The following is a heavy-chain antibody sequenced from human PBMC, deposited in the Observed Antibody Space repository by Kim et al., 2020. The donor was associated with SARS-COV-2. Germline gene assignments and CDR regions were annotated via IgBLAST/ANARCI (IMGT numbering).Heavy chain of an antibody. D-gene: IGHD5-12*01. CDR3: ARVGRGTIVATTSIDY. Sequence: SLKSRVTRSVDTSKNQFSLKLSSVTAADTAVYYCARVGRGTIVATTSIDYWGQGTLVTVSS. V-gene: IGHV4-34*01. J-gene: IGHJ4*02.